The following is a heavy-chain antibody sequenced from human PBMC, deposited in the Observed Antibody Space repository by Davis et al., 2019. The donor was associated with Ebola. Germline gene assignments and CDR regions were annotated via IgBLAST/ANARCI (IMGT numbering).Heavy chain of an antibody. CDR3: ARRNSGITLDP. Sequence: PSETLSLTCTVSGGSISSGGYYWSWIRQHPGKGLEWIGYIYYSGSTYYNPSLKSRVTISVDTSKNQFSLKLSSVTAADTAVYYCARRNSGITLDPWGQGTLVTVSS. CDR2: IYYSGST. V-gene: IGHV4-31*03. CDR1: GGSISSGGYY. J-gene: IGHJ5*02. D-gene: IGHD1-20*01.